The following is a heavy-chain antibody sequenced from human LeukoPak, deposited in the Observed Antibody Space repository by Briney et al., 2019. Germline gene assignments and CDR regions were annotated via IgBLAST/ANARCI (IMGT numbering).Heavy chain of an antibody. CDR2: ISSSSSYI. J-gene: IGHJ1*01. D-gene: IGHD6-19*01. CDR3: AREEGSGLSYFSAYRAGPQYFQH. CDR1: GFTFSSYS. V-gene: IGHV3-21*01. Sequence: NPGGSLRLSCAASGFTFSSYSMNWVRQAPGKGLEWVSSISSSSSYIYYADSVKGRFTISRDNAKNSLYLQMNSLRAEDTAVYYCAREEGSGLSYFSAYRAGPQYFQHWGQGTLVTVSS.